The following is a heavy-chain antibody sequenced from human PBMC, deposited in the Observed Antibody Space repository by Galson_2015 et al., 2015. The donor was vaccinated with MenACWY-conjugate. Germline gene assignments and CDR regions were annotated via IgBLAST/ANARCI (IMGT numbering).Heavy chain of an antibody. J-gene: IGHJ6*02. V-gene: IGHV3-30*04. CDR1: GFTFSNNG. CDR3: ARDRWGRTSSSTGMDV. CDR2: ISYDGNIR. D-gene: IGHD2-2*01. Sequence: SLRLSCAASGFTFSNNGMHWVRQAPGQGLECVAHISYDGNIRYYSDSVKGRFTISRDNSKNTLYLQMNSLRIEDTALYYCARDRWGRTSSSTGMDVWGQGTTVTVSS.